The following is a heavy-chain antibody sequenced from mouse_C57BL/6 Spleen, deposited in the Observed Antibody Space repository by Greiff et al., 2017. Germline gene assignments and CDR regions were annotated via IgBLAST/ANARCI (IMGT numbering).Heavy chain of an antibody. D-gene: IGHD2-1*01. CDR3: ARFRGNWYAMDY. J-gene: IGHJ4*01. V-gene: IGHV1-53*01. CDR2: INPSNGGT. Sequence: VQLQESGTELVKPGASVKLSCKASGYTFTSYWMHWVKQRPGQGLEWIGNINPSNGGTNYNEKFKSKATLTVDKSSSTAYMQLSSLTSEDSAVYYCARFRGNWYAMDYWGQGTSVTVSS. CDR1: GYTFTSYW.